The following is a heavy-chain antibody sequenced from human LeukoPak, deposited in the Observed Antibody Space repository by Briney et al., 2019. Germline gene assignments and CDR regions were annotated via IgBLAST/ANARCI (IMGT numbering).Heavy chain of an antibody. CDR3: AREDVASGHFDY. V-gene: IGHV1-69*06. CDR2: IIPIFGTA. D-gene: IGHD5-12*01. CDR1: GGTFSSYA. J-gene: IGHJ4*02. Sequence: ASVKVSCKASGGTFSSYAISWVRQAPGQGLEWMGGIIPIFGTANYAQKFQGRVTITADKSTSTAYMELSSLRSEDTAVYYCAREDVASGHFDYWGQGTLVTVSS.